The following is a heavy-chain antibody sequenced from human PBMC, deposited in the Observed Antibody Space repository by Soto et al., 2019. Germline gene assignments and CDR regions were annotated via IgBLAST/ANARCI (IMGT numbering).Heavy chain of an antibody. CDR3: ARGLDIVVVPAAIGWFDP. V-gene: IGHV1-2*04. J-gene: IGHJ5*02. Sequence: QVQPVQSGAEVKKPGASVKVSCKASGYTFTGYYMHWVRQAPGQGLEWMGWINPNSGGTNYAQKFQGWVTMTRDTSISTAYMELSRLRSDDTAVYYCARGLDIVVVPAAIGWFDPWGQGTLVTVSS. CDR1: GYTFTGYY. D-gene: IGHD2-2*02. CDR2: INPNSGGT.